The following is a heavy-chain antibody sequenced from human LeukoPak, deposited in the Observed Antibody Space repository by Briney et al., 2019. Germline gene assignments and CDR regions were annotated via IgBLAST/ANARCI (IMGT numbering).Heavy chain of an antibody. D-gene: IGHD3-10*01. J-gene: IGHJ4*02. CDR3: AKDHSNALRRFGELIRRSRDGYFDY. CDR1: GFPFGTYW. V-gene: IGHV3-7*01. CDR2: INQDGTEQ. Sequence: GGSLRLSCAASGFPFGTYWMSWVRQAPGKGLECVANINQDGTEQYSVDSLKGRFTISRDYAKNTLYLQMNNLRDEDTAVYYCAKDHSNALRRFGELIRRSRDGYFDYWGQGTLVTVSS.